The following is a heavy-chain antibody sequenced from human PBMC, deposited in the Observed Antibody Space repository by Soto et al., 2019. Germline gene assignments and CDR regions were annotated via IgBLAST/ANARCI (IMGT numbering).Heavy chain of an antibody. CDR1: GFTFSSYS. CDR3: ARRMIYGDYYYYYGMDV. V-gene: IGHV3-48*02. D-gene: IGHD4-17*01. J-gene: IGHJ6*02. Sequence: PGGSLRLSCAASGFTFSSYSMNWVRQAPGKGLEWVSYISSSSSTIYYADSVKGRFTISRDNAKNSLYLQMNSLRDEDTAVYYCARRMIYGDYYYYYGMDVWGRGTTVTVSS. CDR2: ISSSSSTI.